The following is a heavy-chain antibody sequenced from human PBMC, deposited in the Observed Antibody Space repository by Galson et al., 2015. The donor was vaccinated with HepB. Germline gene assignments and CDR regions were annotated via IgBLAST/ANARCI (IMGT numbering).Heavy chain of an antibody. J-gene: IGHJ4*02. CDR3: ATLAAVAGTADY. D-gene: IGHD6-19*01. CDR1: GYTFTSYY. Sequence: SVKVSCKASGYTFTSYYIHWVRQAPGKGLEWMGGFDPEDGETIYAQKFQGRVTVTEDTSTDTAYMELSSLRSEDTAVYYCATLAAVAGTADYWGQGTLVTVSS. CDR2: FDPEDGET. V-gene: IGHV1-24*01.